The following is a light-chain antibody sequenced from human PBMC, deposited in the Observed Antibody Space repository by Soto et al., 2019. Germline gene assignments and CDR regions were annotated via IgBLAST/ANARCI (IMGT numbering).Light chain of an antibody. J-gene: IGKJ1*01. CDR2: DAS. CDR1: QSVNIY. V-gene: IGKV3-11*01. Sequence: EIVLTQSPATVSLSPGERVTLSCRASQSVNIYLAWYQQKPGQAPRLLIYDASNRATGVPARFSGSGSGTDFTLTISSLESEDFAVYSCQQYASSPQTFGQGTKVEF. CDR3: QQYASSPQT.